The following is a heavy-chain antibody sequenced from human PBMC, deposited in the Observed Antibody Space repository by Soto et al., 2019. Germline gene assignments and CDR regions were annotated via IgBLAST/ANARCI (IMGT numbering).Heavy chain of an antibody. CDR2: IYYSGST. J-gene: IGHJ4*02. CDR3: AINVGYSYGYEYYFDS. V-gene: IGHV4-39*01. CDR1: GGSISSSSYY. D-gene: IGHD5-18*01. Sequence: QLQLQESGPGLVKPSETLSLTCTVSGGSISSSSYYWGWIRQPPGKGLEWIGSIYYSGSTYYNPSLKRRVTLSVDTSKNQYSLKLSSVTAADTAVYYCAINVGYSYGYEYYFDSWGQGTLVTVSS.